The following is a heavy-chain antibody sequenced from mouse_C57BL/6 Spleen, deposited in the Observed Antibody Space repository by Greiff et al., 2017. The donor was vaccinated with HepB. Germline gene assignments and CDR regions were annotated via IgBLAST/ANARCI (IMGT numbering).Heavy chain of an antibody. CDR1: GYTFSDYE. D-gene: IGHD2-4*01. CDR3: TRRMGLPYYFDY. J-gene: IGHJ2*01. CDR2: IDPETGGT. V-gene: IGHV1-15*01. Sequence: VQLQQSGAELVRPGASVTLSCKASGYTFSDYEMHWVKQTPVHGLEWIGAIDPETGGTAYNQKFKGKAILTADKSSSTAYMELRSLTSEDSAVYYCTRRMGLPYYFDYWGQGTTLTVSS.